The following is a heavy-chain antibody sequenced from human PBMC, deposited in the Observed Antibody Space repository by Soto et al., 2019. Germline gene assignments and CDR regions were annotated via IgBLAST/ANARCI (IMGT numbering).Heavy chain of an antibody. CDR1: GYSISSGSY. Sequence: SETLSLTCTVSGYSISSGSYWAWIRQPPGKGPEWIGYIYYTGSTNYNPSLKGRVTMSVDTSRDQVSLRLRSVTRADTAVYYCARDQYDFRSGSYYYAMEVWGQGTKVTVS. CDR3: ARDQYDFRSGSYYYAMEV. J-gene: IGHJ6*02. V-gene: IGHV4-38-2*02. CDR2: IYYTGST. D-gene: IGHD3-3*01.